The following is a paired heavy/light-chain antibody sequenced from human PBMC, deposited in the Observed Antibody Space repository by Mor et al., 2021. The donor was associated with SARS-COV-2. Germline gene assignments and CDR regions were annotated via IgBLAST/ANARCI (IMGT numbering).Light chain of an antibody. J-gene: IGKJ2*01. V-gene: IGKV2-24*01. CDR2: KIS. CDR3: MQATQFPPYT. CDR1: QSLVHSDGNTY. Sequence: DIVMTQTPLSSPVTLGQPASISCRSSQSLVHSDGNTYLSWLQQRPGQPPRLLIYKISNRFSGVPDRFSGSGAGTDFTLKISRVEAEDVGVYYCMQATQFPPYTFGQGTKLEIK.
Heavy chain of an antibody. V-gene: IGHV3-33*01. CDR3: ARAGLWFGELLGAAFDI. J-gene: IGHJ3*02. CDR2: IWYDGSNK. D-gene: IGHD3-10*01. CDR1: GFTFSSYG. Sequence: QVQLVESGGGVVQPGRSLRLSCAASGFTFSSYGMHWVRQAPGKGLEWVAVIWYDGSNKYYADSVKGRFTISRDNSKNTLYLQMNSLRAEDTAVYYCARAGLWFGELLGAAFDIWGQGTMVTVSS.